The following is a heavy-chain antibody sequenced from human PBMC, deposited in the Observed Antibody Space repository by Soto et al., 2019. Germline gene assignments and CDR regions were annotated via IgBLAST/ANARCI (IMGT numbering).Heavy chain of an antibody. Sequence: SETLSLTCTVSGGSLSSYYWRWIRQPPGKGLEWIGYIYYSGSTNYNPPLKTRVTISVDTSKNQFSLKLSSVTAADTAVYYCARGLGDGYNYYFDYWGQGTLVTVSS. J-gene: IGHJ4*02. CDR1: GGSLSSYY. CDR3: ARGLGDGYNYYFDY. D-gene: IGHD2-21*01. CDR2: IYYSGST. V-gene: IGHV4-59*01.